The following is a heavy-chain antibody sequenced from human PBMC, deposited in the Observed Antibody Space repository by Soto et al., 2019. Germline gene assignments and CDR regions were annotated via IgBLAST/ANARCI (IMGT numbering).Heavy chain of an antibody. J-gene: IGHJ6*02. CDR2: VSAGGDMT. D-gene: IGHD3-10*01. V-gene: IGHV3-23*01. CDR1: GFTFSSYA. CDR3: ARGDRGGSGSPASYYYSGLEV. Sequence: DVQLLESGGHLVQPGGSLRLSCAASGFTFSSYAMSWVRQAPGKGLEWVSSVSAGGDMTYYSDSVKGRFTISSDNSKNALFLQMNSLRIEDTALYYCARGDRGGSGSPASYYYSGLEVWGQGTTVTVS.